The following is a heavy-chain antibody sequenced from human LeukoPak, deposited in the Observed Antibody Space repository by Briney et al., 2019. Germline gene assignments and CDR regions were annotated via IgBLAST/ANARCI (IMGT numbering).Heavy chain of an antibody. CDR1: GYTFTDYN. CDR2: ISTYNGNT. V-gene: IGHV1-18*01. Sequence: ASVKVSCKASGYTFTDYNFSWVRQAPGLGLEWMGWISTYNGNTKYAQNLQGRVTMTTDTSTSTAYMELRSLRSDDTAVYYCARDLDWVFDLWGRGTLVTVPS. D-gene: IGHD3-9*01. CDR3: ARDLDWVFDL. J-gene: IGHJ2*01.